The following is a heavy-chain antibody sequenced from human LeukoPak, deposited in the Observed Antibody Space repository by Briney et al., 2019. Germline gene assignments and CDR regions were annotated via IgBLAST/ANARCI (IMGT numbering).Heavy chain of an antibody. CDR2: IGDDGSNK. Sequence: PGGSLRLSCAASGFTFSSYGMHWVRQAPGKGLEWVAFIGDDGSNKYYADSVKGRFTISRDNSKNTVYLQMTSLRPEDTAVYYCAKTNYYDSSGYFNPGDWGQGTLVTVSS. D-gene: IGHD3-22*01. V-gene: IGHV3-30*02. CDR1: GFTFSSYG. J-gene: IGHJ4*02. CDR3: AKTNYYDSSGYFNPGD.